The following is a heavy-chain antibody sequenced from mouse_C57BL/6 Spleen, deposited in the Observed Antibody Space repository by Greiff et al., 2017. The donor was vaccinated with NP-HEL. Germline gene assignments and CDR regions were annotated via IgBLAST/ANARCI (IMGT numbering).Heavy chain of an antibody. D-gene: IGHD1-1*01. CDR3: ARAGSSLEAMDY. J-gene: IGHJ4*01. Sequence: EVKLMESGPELVKPGASVKIPCKASGYTFTDYNMDWVKQSHGKSLEWIGDINPNNGGTIYNQKFKGTATLTVDKSSSTAYMELRSLTSEDTAVYYCARAGSSLEAMDYWGQGTSVTVSS. CDR2: INPNNGGT. CDR1: GYTFTDYN. V-gene: IGHV1-18*01.